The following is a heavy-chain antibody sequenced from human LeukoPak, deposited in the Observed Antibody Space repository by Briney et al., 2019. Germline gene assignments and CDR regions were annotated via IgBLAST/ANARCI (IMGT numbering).Heavy chain of an antibody. V-gene: IGHV3-11*01. CDR2: IRTSGSDT. CDR3: ARLIAVSGLVDY. D-gene: IGHD6-19*01. J-gene: IGHJ4*02. CDR1: GFSFSDYY. Sequence: PGGSLRLSCAASGFSFSDYYMSWVRQAPGKGLEWVSDIRTSGSDTHYVKSVKGRFTMSRDNAANSMYLQMHTLRADATAVYYCARLIAVSGLVDYWGQGTLVTVSS.